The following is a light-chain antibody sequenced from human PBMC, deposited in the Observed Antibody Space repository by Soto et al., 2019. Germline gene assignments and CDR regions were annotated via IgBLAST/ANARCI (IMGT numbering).Light chain of an antibody. CDR3: QSYDSSLSGYV. V-gene: IGLV1-44*01. Sequence: QSVLTQPPSASGTPGQRVTISCSGSNSNIGSNTVNWYQQLPGTAPKLLIYGNHNRPSGVPDRFSGSKSGTSASLAITGLQAEDEADYYCQSYDSSLSGYVFGTGTKATVL. CDR1: NSNIGSNT. J-gene: IGLJ1*01. CDR2: GNH.